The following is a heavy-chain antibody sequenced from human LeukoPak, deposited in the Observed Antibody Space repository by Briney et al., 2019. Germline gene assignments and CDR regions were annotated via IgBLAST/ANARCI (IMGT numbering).Heavy chain of an antibody. CDR3: ARHGGGYSYYYYYYYMDV. CDR1: GGSISSYY. Sequence: SETLSLTCTVSGGSISSYYRSWIRQPPGKGLEWIGYIYYSGSTNYNPSLKSRVTISVDTSKNQFSLKLSSVTAADTAVYYCARHGGGYSYYYYYYYMDVWGKGTTVTVSS. CDR2: IYYSGST. J-gene: IGHJ6*03. V-gene: IGHV4-59*08. D-gene: IGHD4-23*01.